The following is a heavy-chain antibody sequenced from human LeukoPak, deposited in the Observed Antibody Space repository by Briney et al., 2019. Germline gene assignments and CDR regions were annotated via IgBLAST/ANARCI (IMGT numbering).Heavy chain of an antibody. D-gene: IGHD6-13*01. CDR1: GFTFSSYA. CDR3: ARDWVAAAGTRAAFDI. CDR2: ISYDGSNK. Sequence: GGSLRLSCAASGFTFSSYAMHWVRQAPGKGLEWVAVISYDGSNKYYADSVKGRFTISRDNSKNTLYLQMNSLRAEDTAVYYCARDWVAAAGTRAAFDIWGQGTMVTVSS. V-gene: IGHV3-30-3*01. J-gene: IGHJ3*02.